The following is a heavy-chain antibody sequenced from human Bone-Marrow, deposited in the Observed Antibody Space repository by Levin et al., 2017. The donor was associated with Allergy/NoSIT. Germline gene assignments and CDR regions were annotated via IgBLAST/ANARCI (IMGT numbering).Heavy chain of an antibody. CDR3: ARASGLAAPSFDY. CDR1: GGSINSDGNY. V-gene: IGHV4-31*03. Sequence: SETLSLTCQVSGGSINSDGNYWSWIRQHPERGLEWIVYIYYSGTTYYNPSLKSRVTISIDGSKNQFSLQVKSVNAADTAVYYCARASGLAAPSFDYWGQGALVTVSS. CDR2: IYYSGTT. J-gene: IGHJ4*02. D-gene: IGHD6-13*01.